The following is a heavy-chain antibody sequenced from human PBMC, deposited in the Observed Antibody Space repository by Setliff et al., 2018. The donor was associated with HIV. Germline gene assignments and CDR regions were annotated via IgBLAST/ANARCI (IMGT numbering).Heavy chain of an antibody. D-gene: IGHD2-2*01. J-gene: IGHJ6*03. CDR2: IYYSGST. V-gene: IGHV4-34*01. CDR3: ARVDCSSTSCYRDYYYYMDV. CDR1: GGSFSGYY. Sequence: PSETLSLTCAVYGGSFSGYYWSWIRQSPGKGLEWIGSIYYSGSTYYNPSLKSRVTISVDTSKNQFSLKLSSVTAADTAVYYCARVDCSSTSCYRDYYYYMDVWGKGTTVTVSS.